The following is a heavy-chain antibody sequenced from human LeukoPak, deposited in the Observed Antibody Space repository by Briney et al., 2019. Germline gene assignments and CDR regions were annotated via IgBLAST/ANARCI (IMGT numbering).Heavy chain of an antibody. D-gene: IGHD1-26*01. Sequence: KSGGSLRLSCAASGFTFSSYSMNWVRQAPGKGLEWVSSISSSSSYIYYADSVKGRFTISRDNTKNSLYLQMNSLRAEDTAVYYCAREYSGSPSTDYWGQGTLVTVSS. V-gene: IGHV3-21*01. CDR2: ISSSSSYI. CDR1: GFTFSSYS. CDR3: AREYSGSPSTDY. J-gene: IGHJ4*02.